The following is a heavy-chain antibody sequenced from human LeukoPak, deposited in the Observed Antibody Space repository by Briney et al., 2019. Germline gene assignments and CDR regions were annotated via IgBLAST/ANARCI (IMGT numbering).Heavy chain of an antibody. V-gene: IGHV3-30*03. CDR3: ARWLTALDS. D-gene: IGHD5-18*01. J-gene: IGHJ5*01. CDR1: GFTFSDYG. CDR2: VSYHGRDQ. Sequence: GSLRLSCEASGFTFSDYGLHWVRQAPGKGLEWVAFVSYHGRDQYYADALKGRFTVSRDNGKNTIYLQMNSLTTEDTAVYYCARWLTALDSWGQGTRVTVS.